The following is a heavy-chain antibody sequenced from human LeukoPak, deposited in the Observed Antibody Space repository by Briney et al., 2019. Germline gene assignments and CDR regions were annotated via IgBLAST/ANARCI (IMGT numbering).Heavy chain of an antibody. CDR3: AREADEYYYDSSGSDY. D-gene: IGHD3-22*01. CDR1: GYTFTSYG. CDR2: ISAYNGNT. Sequence: GASVKVSCKASGYTFTSYGISWVRQDPGQGLEWMGWISAYNGNTNYAQKLQGRVTMTTDTSTSTAYMELRSLRSDDTAVYYCAREADEYYYDSSGSDYWGQGTLVTVSS. V-gene: IGHV1-18*01. J-gene: IGHJ4*02.